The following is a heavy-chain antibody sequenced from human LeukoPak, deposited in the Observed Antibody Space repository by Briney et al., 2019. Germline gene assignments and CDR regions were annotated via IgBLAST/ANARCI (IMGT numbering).Heavy chain of an antibody. D-gene: IGHD6-13*01. CDR3: TKGGDYSSSSPDY. V-gene: IGHV3-7*01. CDR1: GFMLSSYE. CDR2: IQQDGSEK. J-gene: IGHJ4*02. Sequence: PGGSLRLSCAASGFMLSSYEMSWVRQAPGKGLEWVANIQQDGSEKYYMDSVKGRFTISRDNAKNSLYLQMNSLRAKDTAVYYCTKGGDYSSSSPDYWGQGTLVTVSS.